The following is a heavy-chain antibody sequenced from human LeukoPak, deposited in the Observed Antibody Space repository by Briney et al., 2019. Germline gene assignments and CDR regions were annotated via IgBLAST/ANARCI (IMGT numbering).Heavy chain of an antibody. CDR1: GYSFTSYW. V-gene: IGHV5-51*01. J-gene: IGHJ4*02. CDR3: ARQLRIRGVTFDY. CDR2: IYPGDSAT. D-gene: IGHD3-10*01. Sequence: GESLKISCKGSGYSFTSYWIGWVRQMPGKGLEGMGIIYPGDSATRYSPSFQGQVTIPTPKSISTAYLQWSSLKASDTAMYCCARQLRIRGVTFDYWGQGTLVTLSS.